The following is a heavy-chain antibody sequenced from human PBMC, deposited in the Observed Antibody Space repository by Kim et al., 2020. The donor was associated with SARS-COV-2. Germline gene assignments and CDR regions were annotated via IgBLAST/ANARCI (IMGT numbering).Heavy chain of an antibody. V-gene: IGHV4-39*01. CDR1: GGSISSSSYY. D-gene: IGHD6-13*01. CDR3: EGGEAAAAQADY. J-gene: IGHJ4*02. Sequence: SETLSLTCTVSGGSISSSSYYWGWIRQPPGKGLEWIGSIYYSRSTYYNPSLKSRVTISVDTSKNQFSLKLSSVTAADTAVYYCEGGEAAAAQADYWGQGTLVTVSS. CDR2: IYYSRST.